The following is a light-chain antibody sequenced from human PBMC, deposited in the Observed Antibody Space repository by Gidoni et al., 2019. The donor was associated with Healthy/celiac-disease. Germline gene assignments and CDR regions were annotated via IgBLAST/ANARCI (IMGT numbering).Light chain of an antibody. J-gene: IGLJ2*01. CDR1: KLGDKY. V-gene: IGLV3-1*01. CDR2: KDS. Sequence: SYDLTQPPSVSVSPGQTASITCSGYKLGDKYACWYQQKPGQSPVLVIYKDSYRPSVIPKRLSGSNSGNTATLTISGTQAMDEADYYCQAWDSSTVVFGGGTKLPVL. CDR3: QAWDSSTVV.